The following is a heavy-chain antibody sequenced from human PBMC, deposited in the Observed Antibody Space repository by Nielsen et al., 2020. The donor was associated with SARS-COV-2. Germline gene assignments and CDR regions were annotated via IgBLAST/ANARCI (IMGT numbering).Heavy chain of an antibody. D-gene: IGHD1-14*01. CDR3: ARMAEDYHYGMDV. CDR2: ISYDGSNK. Sequence: GGSLRLSCAASGFTFSSYAMHWVRQAPGKGLEWVAVISYDGSNKYYADSVKGRFTISRDNSKNTLYLQMNSLRAEDTAVYYCARMAEDYHYGMDVWGQGTTVTVSS. J-gene: IGHJ6*02. V-gene: IGHV3-30*04. CDR1: GFTFSSYA.